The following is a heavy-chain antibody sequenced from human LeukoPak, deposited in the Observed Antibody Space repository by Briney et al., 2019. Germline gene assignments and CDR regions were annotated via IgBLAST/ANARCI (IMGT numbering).Heavy chain of an antibody. V-gene: IGHV1-69*06. D-gene: IGHD3-3*01. CDR1: GYTFTSYG. Sequence: SVKVSCKASGYTFTSYGISWVRQAPGQGLEWMGGIIPIFGTANYAQKFQGRVTITADKSTSTAYMELSCLRSEDTAVYYCARGSAIFGVVTETGFDYWGQGTLVTVSS. CDR2: IIPIFGTA. J-gene: IGHJ4*02. CDR3: ARGSAIFGVVTETGFDY.